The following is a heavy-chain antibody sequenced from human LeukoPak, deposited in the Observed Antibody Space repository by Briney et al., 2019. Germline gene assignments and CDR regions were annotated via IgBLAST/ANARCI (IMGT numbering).Heavy chain of an antibody. V-gene: IGHV3-11*01. J-gene: IGHJ5*02. CDR1: GFTFSDYY. D-gene: IGHD1-1*01. CDR3: ARDSDQSNWNRGYNWFDP. Sequence: PGGSLRLSCAASGFTFSDYYMSWLRQAPGKGLEWVSYISSSGSTIYYADSVKGRFTISRDNAKNSLYLQMSSLRAEDTAVYYCARDSDQSNWNRGYNWFDPWGQGTLVTVSS. CDR2: ISSSGSTI.